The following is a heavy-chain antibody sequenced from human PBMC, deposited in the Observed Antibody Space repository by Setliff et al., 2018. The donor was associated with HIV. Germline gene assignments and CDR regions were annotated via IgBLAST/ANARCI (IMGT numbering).Heavy chain of an antibody. CDR3: ARRRETIVVVIGIPNWYFDL. CDR1: GGSISSYY. D-gene: IGHD2-21*01. CDR2: IYYSGST. J-gene: IGHJ2*01. Sequence: SETLSLTCTVSGGSISSYYWSWIRQPPGKGLEWIGYIYYSGSTNYNPSLKSRVTISVDTSKDQFSLKLSSVTAADTAVYYCARRRETIVVVIGIPNWYFDLWGRGTLVTVSS. V-gene: IGHV4-59*01.